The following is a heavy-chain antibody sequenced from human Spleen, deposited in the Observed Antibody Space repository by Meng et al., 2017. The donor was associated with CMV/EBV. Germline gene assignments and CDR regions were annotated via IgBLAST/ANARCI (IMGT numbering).Heavy chain of an antibody. V-gene: IGHV3-21*01. CDR3: ARQYGGIGY. Sequence: SLSLSCAASGFTFSTSTMNWVRQAPGKGLEWVSSISSGTYIYYADSVKGRFTISRDNAKNSLYLQMNSLRAEDTAVYYCARQYGGIGYWGQGTLVTVSS. CDR2: ISSGTYI. CDR1: GFTFSTST. J-gene: IGHJ4*02. D-gene: IGHD3-16*01.